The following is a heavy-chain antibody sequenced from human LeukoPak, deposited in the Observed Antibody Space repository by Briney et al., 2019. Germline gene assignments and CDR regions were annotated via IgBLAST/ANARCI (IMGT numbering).Heavy chain of an antibody. D-gene: IGHD3-10*01. CDR1: GFTFSTYG. CDR2: ISRSITTI. CDR3: AKESLGELLWFGEHLKSFLFDY. V-gene: IGHV3-48*01. Sequence: GGSLRLSCVASGFTFSTYGMNWVRQAPGKGLEWVSYISRSITTIYYADSVKGRFTISRDNSKNTLYLQMNSLRAEDTAVYYCAKESLGELLWFGEHLKSFLFDYWGQGTLVTVSS. J-gene: IGHJ4*02.